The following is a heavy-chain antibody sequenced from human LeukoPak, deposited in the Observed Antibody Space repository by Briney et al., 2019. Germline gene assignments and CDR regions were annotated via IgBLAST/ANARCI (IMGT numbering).Heavy chain of an antibody. D-gene: IGHD3-16*01. V-gene: IGHV4-61*01. Sequence: SETLSLTCTVSGGSVSSGSYYWSWIRQPPGKGLEWIGYIYYSGSTNYNPSLKSRVTISVDTSKNQFSLKLSSVTAADTAVYYWARDLLFGELGYWGQGTLVTVSS. J-gene: IGHJ4*02. CDR1: GGSVSSGSYY. CDR3: ARDLLFGELGY. CDR2: IYYSGST.